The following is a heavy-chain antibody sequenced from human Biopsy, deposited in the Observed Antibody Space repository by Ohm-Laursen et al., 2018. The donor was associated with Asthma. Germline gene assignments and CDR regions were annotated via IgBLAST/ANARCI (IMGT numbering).Heavy chain of an antibody. Sequence: PSAKVSSRPCGNDFSNYDIHWVCQAPGKTVERRGGIKAGNGNTKYSQKVQGRVTITRDTSASTAYMDLSSLRSEDTAVYYCARTYYDFLTGQVNDAFDIWGQGTMVTVSS. V-gene: IGHV1-3*01. CDR2: IKAGNGNT. D-gene: IGHD3-9*01. CDR1: GNDFSNYD. J-gene: IGHJ3*02. CDR3: ARTYYDFLTGQVNDAFDI.